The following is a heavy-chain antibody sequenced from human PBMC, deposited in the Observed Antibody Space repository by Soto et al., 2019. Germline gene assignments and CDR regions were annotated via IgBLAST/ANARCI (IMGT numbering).Heavy chain of an antibody. V-gene: IGHV1-18*01. CDR1: GYTFTNYG. J-gene: IGHJ4*02. Sequence: QVHLVQSGAEVKKPGASVKVSCKTSGYTFTNYGVSWARQAPGQGLEWMGWISAYNGSTNYPQKLQGRVTMTTDTSTSTAYMELRSLRSDDKAVYYCARGSYYLDSWGQGTLVTVSS. D-gene: IGHD3-10*01. CDR3: ARGSYYLDS. CDR2: ISAYNGST.